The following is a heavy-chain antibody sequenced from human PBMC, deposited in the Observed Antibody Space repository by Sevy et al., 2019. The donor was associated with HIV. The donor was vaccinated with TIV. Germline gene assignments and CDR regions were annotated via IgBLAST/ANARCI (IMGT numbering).Heavy chain of an antibody. CDR2: VNPDDSDT. CDR1: GYTFANYW. CDR3: SRSESNGGNCFSIDY. J-gene: IGHJ4*02. D-gene: IGHD2-21*01. V-gene: IGHV5-51*01. Sequence: GESLKISCKGSGYTFANYWIGWVRQTPGKGLEWMGVVNPDDSDTRDNPSFQGQVIISADRSLNTAYLQWRSLKASDTAMYYCSRSESNGGNCFSIDYWGQGSLVTVSS.